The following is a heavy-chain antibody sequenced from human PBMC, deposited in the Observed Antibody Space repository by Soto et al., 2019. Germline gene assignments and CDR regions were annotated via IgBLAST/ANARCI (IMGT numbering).Heavy chain of an antibody. J-gene: IGHJ4*02. CDR2: ISYDGSNQ. CDR1: GFTFSSFA. Sequence: QEQLVESGGGVVQPGRSLRLSCAASGFTFSSFAVHWVRQAPGKGLEWVVGISYDGSNQYYADSVKGRFTISRDNSKNTLDLQMNSLRAEDTAVYYCAIVSGSFSRMYYFDCWGQGTLVTVSS. V-gene: IGHV3-30-3*01. CDR3: AIVSGSFSRMYYFDC. D-gene: IGHD1-26*01.